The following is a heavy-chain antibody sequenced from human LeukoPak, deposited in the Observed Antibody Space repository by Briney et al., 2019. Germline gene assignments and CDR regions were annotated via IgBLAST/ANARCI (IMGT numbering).Heavy chain of an antibody. CDR2: INTYTGDT. Sequence: ASVKVSCKASGYTFTSYAVTWVRQAPGQGLEWVGWINTYTGDTKHAQNLHDRVTVTTDTSTSTAYLELRSLRSDDTAVYYCARSGSWLYMDVWGTGTTVTVSS. J-gene: IGHJ6*03. CDR1: GYTFTSYA. CDR3: ARSGSWLYMDV. D-gene: IGHD1-26*01. V-gene: IGHV1-18*01.